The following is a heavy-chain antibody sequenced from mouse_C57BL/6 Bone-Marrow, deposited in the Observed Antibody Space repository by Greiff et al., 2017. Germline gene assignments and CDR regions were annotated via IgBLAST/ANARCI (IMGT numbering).Heavy chain of an antibody. CDR1: GFTFSSYA. CDR3: TRVYYYGSSYYFDY. V-gene: IGHV5-9-1*02. CDR2: ISSGGDYI. D-gene: IGHD1-1*01. J-gene: IGHJ2*01. Sequence: EVNLVESGEGLVKPGGSLKLSCAASGFTFSSYAMSWVRQTPEKRLEWVAYISSGGDYIYYADTVKGRFTIYRDNARNTLYLQMSSLKSEDTAMYYCTRVYYYGSSYYFDYWGQGTTLTVSS.